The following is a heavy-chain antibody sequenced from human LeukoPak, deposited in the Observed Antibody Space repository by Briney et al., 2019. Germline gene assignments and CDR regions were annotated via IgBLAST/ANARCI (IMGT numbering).Heavy chain of an antibody. Sequence: QPGGSLRLSCVASGFTFSDYAMSWLRQAPGKGLEWVSAISGSGGTTHYTASVRGRFSISRDNSRNTLYLQMNSLRDDDTAIYYSGKEWDDTVGLIVATVANWGQGTLVTVSS. V-gene: IGHV3-23*01. J-gene: IGHJ4*02. CDR3: GKEWDDTVGLIVATVAN. D-gene: IGHD2-15*01. CDR2: ISGSGGTT. CDR1: GFTFSDYA.